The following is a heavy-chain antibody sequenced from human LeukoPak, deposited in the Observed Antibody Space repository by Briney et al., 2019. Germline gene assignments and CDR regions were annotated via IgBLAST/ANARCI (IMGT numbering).Heavy chain of an antibody. Sequence: ASVKVSCKASGGTFSSYAISWVRQAPGQGLEWMGGIIPIFGTANYAQKFQGRVTITADESTSTAYMELSSLRSEDTAVYYCAQEPHDGWFDPWGQGTLITVSS. CDR2: IIPIFGTA. J-gene: IGHJ5*02. CDR1: GGTFSSYA. V-gene: IGHV1-69*13. CDR3: AQEPHDGWFDP. D-gene: IGHD1-1*01.